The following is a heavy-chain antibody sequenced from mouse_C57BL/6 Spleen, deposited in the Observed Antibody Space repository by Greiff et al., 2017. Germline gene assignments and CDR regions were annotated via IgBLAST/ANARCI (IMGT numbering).Heavy chain of an antibody. D-gene: IGHD2-5*01. CDR3: ARPYSNPFDY. Sequence: QVQLQQPGAELVRPGTSVKLSCKASGYTFTSYWMHWVKQRPGQGLEWIGAIDPSASYTNYNHKFKGKATLTVDTYSSTAYMQLSSLTSEDSAVYYCARPYSNPFDYWGQGTTLTVSS. CDR1: GYTFTSYW. V-gene: IGHV1-59*01. CDR2: IDPSASYT. J-gene: IGHJ2*01.